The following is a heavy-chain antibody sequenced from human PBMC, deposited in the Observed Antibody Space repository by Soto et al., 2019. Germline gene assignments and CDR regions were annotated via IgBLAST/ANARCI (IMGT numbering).Heavy chain of an antibody. V-gene: IGHV4-34*01. CDR3: ARGRRCSSTSCYVSSEVDY. Sequence: SETLCLTCAVYGGTFSGYYWRWISQPTGKGLEWIGEINHSGSTNYNPSLKSRVTISVDTSKNQFSLELSSVTAADTAVYYCARGRRCSSTSCYVSSEVDYWGQGTLVTVSS. D-gene: IGHD2-2*01. CDR1: GGTFSGYY. J-gene: IGHJ4*02. CDR2: INHSGST.